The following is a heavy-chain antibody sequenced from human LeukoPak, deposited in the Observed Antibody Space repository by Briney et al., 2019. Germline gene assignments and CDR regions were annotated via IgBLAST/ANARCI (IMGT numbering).Heavy chain of an antibody. CDR2: INHSGST. Sequence: SETLSLTCAVYGGSFSGYYWSWIRQPPVKELEWIGEINHSGSTNYNPSLKSRVTISVDTSKNQFSLKLSSVTAADTAVYYCARGLTHPSSKRGPLRGYAFDIWGQGTMVTVSS. V-gene: IGHV4-34*01. D-gene: IGHD6-13*01. CDR1: GGSFSGYY. CDR3: ARGLTHPSSKRGPLRGYAFDI. J-gene: IGHJ3*02.